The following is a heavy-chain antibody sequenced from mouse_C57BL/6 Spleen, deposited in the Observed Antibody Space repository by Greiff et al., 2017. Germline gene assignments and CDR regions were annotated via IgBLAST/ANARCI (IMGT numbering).Heavy chain of an antibody. Sequence: VQLQQSGPELVKPGASVKISCKASGYAFSSSWMNWVKQRPGKGLEWIGRIYPGDGDTNYNGKFKGKATLTADKSSRTAYMQLSSLTSEDSAVYSCANEVGPLYYAMDYWGQGTSVTVSS. CDR1: GYAFSSSW. V-gene: IGHV1-82*01. J-gene: IGHJ4*01. CDR2: IYPGDGDT. CDR3: ANEVGPLYYAMDY. D-gene: IGHD1-1*01.